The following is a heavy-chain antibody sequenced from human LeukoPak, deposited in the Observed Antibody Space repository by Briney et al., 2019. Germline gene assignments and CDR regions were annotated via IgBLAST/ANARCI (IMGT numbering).Heavy chain of an antibody. CDR3: APQQTYSPYNWFDP. D-gene: IGHD5-12*01. Sequence: GGSLRLSCVGSGFTISNYWMHWVRQAPGTGLVWVSRIHPDGSITTYADSVEGRFTISRDNAKNTLCLQMNSLRAEDTAVYYCAPQQTYSPYNWFDPWGQGTLVTVSS. J-gene: IGHJ5*02. CDR2: IHPDGSIT. V-gene: IGHV3-74*03. CDR1: GFTISNYW.